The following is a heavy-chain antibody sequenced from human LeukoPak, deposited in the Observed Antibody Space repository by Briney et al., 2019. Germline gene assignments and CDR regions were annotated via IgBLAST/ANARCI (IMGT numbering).Heavy chain of an antibody. CDR3: ARVPRGSGYSATEYFQH. J-gene: IGHJ1*01. V-gene: IGHV1-2*02. CDR1: GYTFTGYY. Sequence: ASVTVSCKASGYTFTGYYMHWVRQAPGQGLEWMGWINPNSGGTNYAQKFQGRVTMTRDTSISTAYMELSRLRSDDTAVYYCARVPRGSGYSATEYFQHWGQGTLVTVSS. CDR2: INPNSGGT. D-gene: IGHD3-3*01.